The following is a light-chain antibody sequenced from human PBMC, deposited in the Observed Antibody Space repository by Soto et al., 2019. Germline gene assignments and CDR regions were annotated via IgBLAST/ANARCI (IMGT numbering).Light chain of an antibody. CDR1: QSVSSSY. CDR3: QQYGYSTIT. J-gene: IGKJ5*01. V-gene: IGKV3-20*01. Sequence: EIVLKQSPGTPSVSPGERATLSCRASQSVSSSYLAWYQQKPGQAPRLLIYGASSRATGIPDRFSGGGSGTDFTLTISRLEHEDFAVYYCQQYGYSTITFGQGTRLEIK. CDR2: GAS.